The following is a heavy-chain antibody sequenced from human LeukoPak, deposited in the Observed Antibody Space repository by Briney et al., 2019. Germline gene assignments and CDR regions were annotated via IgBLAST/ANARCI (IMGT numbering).Heavy chain of an antibody. D-gene: IGHD6-6*01. CDR3: ARRQGAARLSYFDY. J-gene: IGHJ4*02. CDR1: GFTFSSYA. V-gene: IGHV3-30*01. Sequence: GSLRLSCAASGFTFSSYAMHWVRQAPGKGLEWVAVILYDGSNKYYADSVKGRFTISRDNSKNTLYLQMNSLRAEDTAVYYCARRQGAARLSYFDYWGQGTLVTVSS. CDR2: ILYDGSNK.